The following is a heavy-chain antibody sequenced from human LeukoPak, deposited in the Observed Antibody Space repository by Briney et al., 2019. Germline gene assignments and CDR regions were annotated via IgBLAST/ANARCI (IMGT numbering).Heavy chain of an antibody. Sequence: GGSLRLSCAASGFTFSSYEMNWVRQAPGKGLEWVSYISSSGSTIYYAHSVKGRFTISRDNAKISLYLQMTTLRPEDTAAYYCARVAAPPLYSSDIAVWGKGPTVTVTS. V-gene: IGHV3-48*03. CDR3: ARVAAPPLYSSDIAV. CDR2: ISSSGSTI. J-gene: IGHJ6*03. CDR1: GFTFSSYE. D-gene: IGHD2-15*01.